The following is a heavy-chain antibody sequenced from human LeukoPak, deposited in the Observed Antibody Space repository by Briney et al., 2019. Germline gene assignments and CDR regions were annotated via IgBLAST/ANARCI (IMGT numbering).Heavy chain of an antibody. CDR2: VSYTGRT. CDR1: GGSISSNY. Sequence: SETLSLTCSVSGGSISSNYWTWIRQPPGKGLEYIGHVSYTGRTKYNPSLQRRLTISLDTSNNHFSLQLTSVSAADTAVYYCARLVDYDNSGAPDIFYIWGQGTMVTVSS. CDR3: ARLVDYDNSGAPDIFYI. D-gene: IGHD3-22*01. J-gene: IGHJ3*02. V-gene: IGHV4-59*01.